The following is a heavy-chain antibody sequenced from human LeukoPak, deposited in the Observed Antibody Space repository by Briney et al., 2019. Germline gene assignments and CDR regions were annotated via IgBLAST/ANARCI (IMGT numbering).Heavy chain of an antibody. D-gene: IGHD1-1*01. V-gene: IGHV4-61*08. CDR2: ISDSGST. Sequence: SETLSLTCAVSGGSVSSGGYYWSWIRQPPGKGLEWIGYISDSGSTNYNPSLKSRVIMSVDTSKNQFSLKLSSVTAADTAVYYCATRPGGSDRFFPYFDYWGQGTLVTVSS. CDR3: ATRPGGSDRFFPYFDY. CDR1: GGSVSSGGYY. J-gene: IGHJ4*02.